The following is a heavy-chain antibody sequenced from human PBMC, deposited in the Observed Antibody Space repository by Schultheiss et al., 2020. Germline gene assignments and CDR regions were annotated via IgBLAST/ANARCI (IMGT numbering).Heavy chain of an antibody. J-gene: IGHJ4*02. CDR2: VYYTGKT. D-gene: IGHD3-22*01. CDR3: ARDRGFYCDI. V-gene: IGHV4-59*01. Sequence: GSLRLSCTVSGDSITSYYWTWLRQSPGKGLDWIGYVYYTGKTSYNPSFKSRVTISLGSSKTQFFLRLDSVTAADTAVYYCARDRGFYCDIWGQGTLVTVSS. CDR1: GDSITSYY.